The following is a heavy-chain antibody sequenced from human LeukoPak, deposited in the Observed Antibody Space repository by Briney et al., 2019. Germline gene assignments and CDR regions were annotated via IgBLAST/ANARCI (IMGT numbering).Heavy chain of an antibody. V-gene: IGHV1-8*01. Sequence: ASVKVSCKASGYTFTSYDINWVRQATGQGLEWMGWMNPNSGNTGYAQKLQGRVTMTTDTSTSTAYMELRSLRSDDTAVYYCARERAGKSYYYYYMDVWGKGTTVTVSS. D-gene: IGHD4-23*01. CDR1: GYTFTSYD. CDR3: ARERAGKSYYYYYMDV. J-gene: IGHJ6*03. CDR2: MNPNSGNT.